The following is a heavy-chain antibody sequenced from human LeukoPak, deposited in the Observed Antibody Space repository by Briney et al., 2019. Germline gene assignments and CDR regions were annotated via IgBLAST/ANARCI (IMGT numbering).Heavy chain of an antibody. CDR2: IKQDGSER. J-gene: IGHJ4*02. Sequence: GGSLRLSCAASGLTFSSYWMSWVRQAPGKGLEWVANIKQDGSERYYVDSVKGRFTISRDNAKNSLYLQMNSLRADDTAVYYCARDYYFDYWGQGTLVTVSS. V-gene: IGHV3-7*01. CDR1: GLTFSSYW. CDR3: ARDYYFDY.